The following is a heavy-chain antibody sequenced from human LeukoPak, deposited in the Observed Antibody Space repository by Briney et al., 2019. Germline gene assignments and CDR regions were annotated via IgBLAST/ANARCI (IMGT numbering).Heavy chain of an antibody. CDR2: IYTSGST. J-gene: IGHJ5*02. CDR1: GGSISSYY. Sequence: SETLSLTCTVSGGSISSYYRSWIRQPAGKGLERIGRIYTSGSTNYNPSLKSRVTMSVDTSKNQFSLKLSSVTAADTAVYYCARDEFDASSGWFDPWGQGTLVTVSS. CDR3: ARDEFDASSGWFDP. V-gene: IGHV4-4*07. D-gene: IGHD3-16*01.